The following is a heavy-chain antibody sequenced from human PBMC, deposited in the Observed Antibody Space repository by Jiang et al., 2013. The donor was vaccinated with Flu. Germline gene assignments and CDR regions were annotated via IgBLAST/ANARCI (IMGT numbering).Heavy chain of an antibody. Sequence: SGAEVKKPGASVKVSCKASGYTFTSYGISWVRQAPGQGLEWMGWISAYNGNTNYAQNLQGRVTMTTDTSTSTAYMELRSLRSDDTAVYYCAREQILLWFGEDSYFDYWGQGTLVTVSP. CDR3: AREQILLWFGEDSYFDY. J-gene: IGHJ4*02. CDR2: ISAYNGNT. D-gene: IGHD3-10*01. V-gene: IGHV1-18*01. CDR1: GYTFTSYG.